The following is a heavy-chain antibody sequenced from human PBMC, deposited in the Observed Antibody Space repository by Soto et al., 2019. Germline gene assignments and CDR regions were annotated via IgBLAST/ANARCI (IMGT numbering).Heavy chain of an antibody. J-gene: IGHJ6*02. Sequence: GGSLRLSCAASGFTFSSYGMHWVRQAPGKGLEWVAVISYDGSNKYYADSVKGRFTISRDNSKNTLYLQMNSLRAEDTAVYYCAKGHPYDILTGFPLLPPEGYYYYGMDVWGQGTTVTVSS. CDR3: AKGHPYDILTGFPLLPPEGYYYYGMDV. D-gene: IGHD3-9*01. CDR2: ISYDGSNK. V-gene: IGHV3-30*18. CDR1: GFTFSSYG.